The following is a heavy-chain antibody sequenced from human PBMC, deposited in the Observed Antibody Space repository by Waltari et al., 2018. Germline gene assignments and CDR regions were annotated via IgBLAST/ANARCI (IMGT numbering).Heavy chain of an antibody. D-gene: IGHD3-3*01. CDR3: ARPKSYYDFWSGYYI. V-gene: IGHV1-3*01. CDR2: INAGNGNT. J-gene: IGHJ4*02. CDR1: GYTFTSYA. Sequence: QVQLVQSGAEVKKPGASVKVSCKASGYTFTSYAMHLVRQAPGQRLEWMGWINAGNGNTKYSQKFQGRVTITRDTSASTAYMELSSLRSEDTAVYYCARPKSYYDFWSGYYIWGQGTLVTVSS.